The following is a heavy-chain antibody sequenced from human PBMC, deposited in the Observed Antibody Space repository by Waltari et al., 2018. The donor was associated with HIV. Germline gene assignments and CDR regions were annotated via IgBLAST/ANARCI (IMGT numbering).Heavy chain of an antibody. V-gene: IGHV4-59*11. Sequence: QVQLQESGPRLVKPSETLSLICSVSGASISSHSWSWIRPSPWKGLEWIGDVQYSGSTSYNPSLKSRVTISRDTSKNQFSLRLNAMTPAETAVYYCAAGGWDDALDYWGQGTLVTVSS. J-gene: IGHJ4*02. CDR2: VQYSGST. CDR1: GASISSHS. D-gene: IGHD1-1*01. CDR3: AAGGWDDALDY.